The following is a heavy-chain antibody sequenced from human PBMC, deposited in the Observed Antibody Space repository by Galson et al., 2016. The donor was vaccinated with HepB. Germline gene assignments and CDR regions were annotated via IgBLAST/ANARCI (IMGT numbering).Heavy chain of an antibody. CDR1: GFTFSSYG. V-gene: IGHV3-30*03. J-gene: IGHJ4*02. CDR3: ARAERWGAAGGSFQLDC. Sequence: SLRLSCAASGFTFSSYGLHWVRQAPGKGLEWVAVISYDGSNKFYADSVKGRLTISRDNSKNTLFLQMNSLRPDDTAVYYCARAERWGAAGGSFQLDCWGQGTLVTVSS. D-gene: IGHD6-13*01. CDR2: ISYDGSNK.